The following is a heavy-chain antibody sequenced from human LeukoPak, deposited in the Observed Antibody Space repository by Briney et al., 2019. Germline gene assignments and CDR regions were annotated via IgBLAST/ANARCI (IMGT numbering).Heavy chain of an antibody. D-gene: IGHD3-10*01. V-gene: IGHV4-59*08. J-gene: IGHJ6*02. CDR3: ARLSDGSLHYGMDV. CDR1: GGSISSSNW. CDR2: IYYSGSP. Sequence: SETLSLTCAVSGGSISSSNWWSWIRQPPGKGLEWIAYIYYSGSPNYNPSLKSRVTISVDTSKNQFSLKLSSVTAADTAVYYCARLSDGSLHYGMDVWGQGTTVSVSS.